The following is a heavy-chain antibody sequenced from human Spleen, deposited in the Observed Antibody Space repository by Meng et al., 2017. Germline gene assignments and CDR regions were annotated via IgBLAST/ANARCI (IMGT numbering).Heavy chain of an antibody. D-gene: IGHD6-19*01. J-gene: IGHJ6*02. CDR1: GFIVSNNH. V-gene: IGHV3-30*03. CDR2: ISYDGTDK. Sequence: GESLKISCAASGFIVSNNHMTWVRQAPGKGPEWVAVISYDGTDKYYAESVKGRFTISRDNSKNTLYLQMNTLRADDTAMYYCARDRIAVAAYYYYGMDGWGQGTTVTVSS. CDR3: ARDRIAVAAYYYYGMDG.